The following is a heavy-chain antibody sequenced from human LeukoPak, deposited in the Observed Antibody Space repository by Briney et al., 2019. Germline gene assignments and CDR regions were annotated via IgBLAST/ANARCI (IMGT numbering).Heavy chain of an antibody. Sequence: PSETLSLTCAVSGYSISSGYYWGWIRQPPGKGLEWIGSIYHSGSTYYNPSLKRRVTISVETSKNKFSLKLSSVTAADTAVYYCARAGRWLQLRDYFDYWGQGTLVTVSS. J-gene: IGHJ4*02. CDR3: ARAGRWLQLRDYFDY. CDR2: IYHSGST. CDR1: GYSISSGYY. V-gene: IGHV4-38-2*01. D-gene: IGHD5-24*01.